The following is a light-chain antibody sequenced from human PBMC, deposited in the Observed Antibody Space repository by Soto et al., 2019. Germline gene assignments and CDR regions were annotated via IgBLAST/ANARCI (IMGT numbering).Light chain of an antibody. CDR1: SSDVGAYNY. CDR2: EVT. V-gene: IGLV2-14*01. Sequence: QSVLTQPASVSGSPGQSITISCTGTSSDVGAYNYVSWYQRHPGRAPKLMIYEVTTRPSGVSNRFSGSKSGNTASLTISGLQAEDEADYFCSSYTSTNTLVFGTGTTVTVL. J-gene: IGLJ1*01. CDR3: SSYTSTNTLV.